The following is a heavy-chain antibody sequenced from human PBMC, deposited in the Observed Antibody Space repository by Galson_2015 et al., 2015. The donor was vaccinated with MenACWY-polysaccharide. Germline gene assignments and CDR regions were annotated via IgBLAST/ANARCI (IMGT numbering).Heavy chain of an antibody. CDR1: GYKFRSYD. V-gene: IGHV1-8*01. Sequence: SVKVSCKASGYKFRSYDLNWVRQASGQGLEWMGWMNPNSGNTGYAQRFQGRVAMTRDTATSTAYMELRMLRYDDTAVYYCTGIIARQHTTVDSWGQGTLVSVS. CDR2: MNPNSGNT. J-gene: IGHJ4*02. CDR3: TGIIARQHTTVDS. D-gene: IGHD2-21*01.